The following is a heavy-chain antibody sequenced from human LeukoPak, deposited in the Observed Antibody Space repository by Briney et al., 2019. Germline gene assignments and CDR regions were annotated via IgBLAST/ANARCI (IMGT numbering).Heavy chain of an antibody. CDR1: GFTFSSST. CDR3: ARGEGLVYGDY. Sequence: GGSLRLSCAASGFTFSSSTMNWVRQAPGKGLEWVSSISGSSSYIYYADSVKGRFTISRDNTKNSLYLQMNSLRAEDTAVYYCARGEGLVYGDYWGQGTLVTVSS. V-gene: IGHV3-21*01. J-gene: IGHJ4*02. D-gene: IGHD5/OR15-5a*01. CDR2: ISGSSSYI.